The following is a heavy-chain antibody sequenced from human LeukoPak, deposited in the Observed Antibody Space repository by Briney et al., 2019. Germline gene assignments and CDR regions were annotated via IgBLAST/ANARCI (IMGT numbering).Heavy chain of an antibody. CDR1: GYTFTSYD. Sequence: ASVKVSCKASGYTFTSYDINWVRQATGQGLEWIGWMNPNSGNTGYAQKFQGRVTMIRNTSISTAYMELSSLRSEDTAVYYCAREWRYCSSTSCYRVPGGYYGMDVWGQGTTVTVSS. CDR2: MNPNSGNT. D-gene: IGHD2-2*02. J-gene: IGHJ6*02. V-gene: IGHV1-8*01. CDR3: AREWRYCSSTSCYRVPGGYYGMDV.